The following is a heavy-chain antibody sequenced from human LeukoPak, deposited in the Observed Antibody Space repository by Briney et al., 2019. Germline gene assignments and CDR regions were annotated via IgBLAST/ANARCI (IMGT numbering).Heavy chain of an antibody. CDR1: GFTFSSYS. Sequence: GGSLRLSCAASGFTFSSYSMNWVRQAPGKGLEWVSSISSSSSYIYYADSVKGRFTISRDNAKNSLYLQMNSLRAEDTAVYYCARALNTVTTEDYWGQGTLVTVSS. CDR2: ISSSSSYI. D-gene: IGHD4-17*01. CDR3: ARALNTVTTEDY. V-gene: IGHV3-21*01. J-gene: IGHJ4*02.